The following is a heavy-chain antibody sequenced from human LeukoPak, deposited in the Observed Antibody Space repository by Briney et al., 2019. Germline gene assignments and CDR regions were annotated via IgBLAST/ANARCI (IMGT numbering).Heavy chain of an antibody. CDR1: GYSFTSYW. V-gene: IGHV5-51*01. CDR3: AKLRDSSSWPLDY. J-gene: IGHJ4*02. D-gene: IGHD6-13*01. CDR2: IYPGDSDT. Sequence: PGESLKISCKGSGYSFTSYWIGWVRPMPGKGLEWMGIIYPGDSDTRYSPSFQGQVTISADKSISTAYLQWSSLKASDTAMYYCAKLRDSSSWPLDYWGQGTLVTVSS.